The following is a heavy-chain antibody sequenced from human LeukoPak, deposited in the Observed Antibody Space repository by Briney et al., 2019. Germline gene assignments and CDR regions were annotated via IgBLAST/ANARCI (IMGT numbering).Heavy chain of an antibody. V-gene: IGHV4-39*01. J-gene: IGHJ4*02. CDR1: GDSITSGTSY. D-gene: IGHD6-13*01. CDR3: ARRGGGIAATVSRPLDS. CDR2: IYSGST. Sequence: PSETLSLTCTVSGDSITSGTSYWGWIRQPPGKGLEWIGSIYSGSTYYSPSLKSRLSISVDTSKNQFSLSLTSVTAADTAVYYCARRGGGIAATVSRPLDSWGQGTLVTVSS.